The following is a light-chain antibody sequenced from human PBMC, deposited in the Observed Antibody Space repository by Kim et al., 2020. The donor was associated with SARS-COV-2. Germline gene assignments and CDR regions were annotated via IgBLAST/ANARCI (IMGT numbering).Light chain of an antibody. CDR2: GAS. Sequence: LSPGERATLSCRASQSVTDNYVAWYQQKPRQTPRLLIYGASSRATGIPDRFSGSGSGTDFTLTISRLEHEDFAVYYWQQYGSSPRFGGGTKVDIK. CDR3: QQYGSSPR. J-gene: IGKJ4*01. V-gene: IGKV3-20*01. CDR1: QSVTDNY.